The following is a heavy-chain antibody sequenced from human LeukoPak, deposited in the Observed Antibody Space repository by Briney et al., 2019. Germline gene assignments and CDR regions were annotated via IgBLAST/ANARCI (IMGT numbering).Heavy chain of an antibody. J-gene: IGHJ4*02. CDR1: GFTFSSYE. Sequence: GGSLRLSCAASGFTFSSYEMNWVRQAPGKGLEFVSTISINGDNTYYADSVKGRFTIFRDNSKNTLYLQMRSLRVEDTAVYYCVKDHEYSYDYWGRGTLVTVSS. CDR2: ISINGDNT. V-gene: IGHV3-64D*06. CDR3: VKDHEYSYDY. D-gene: IGHD4-11*01.